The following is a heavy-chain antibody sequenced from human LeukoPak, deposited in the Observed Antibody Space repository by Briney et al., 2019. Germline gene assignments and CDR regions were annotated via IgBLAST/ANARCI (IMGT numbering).Heavy chain of an antibody. CDR1: GFTFSSYA. Sequence: PGASLRLSCAASGFTFSSYAMSWVRQTPGKGLEWVSAISGSGGSTYYTDSVKGRFTISRHNSKNTLYLQMNSLRAEDMAVYYSAKAEVGATTPKHWGQGTLVTVSS. CDR2: ISGSGGST. CDR3: AKAEVGATTPKH. D-gene: IGHD1-26*01. J-gene: IGHJ1*01. V-gene: IGHV3-23*01.